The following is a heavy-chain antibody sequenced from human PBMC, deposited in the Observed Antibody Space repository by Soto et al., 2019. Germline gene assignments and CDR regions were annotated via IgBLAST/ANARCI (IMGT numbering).Heavy chain of an antibody. CDR2: INPNSGGT. CDR1: GYTFTGYY. J-gene: IGHJ4*02. Sequence: ASVKVSCKASGYTFTGYYMHWVRQAPGQGLEWMGWINPNSGGTNYAQKFQGWVTMTRDTSISTAYMELSRLRSDDTAVYYCARQSSYYYGSGSYYNFDYWGQGTLVTVSS. D-gene: IGHD3-10*01. CDR3: ARQSSYYYGSGSYYNFDY. V-gene: IGHV1-2*04.